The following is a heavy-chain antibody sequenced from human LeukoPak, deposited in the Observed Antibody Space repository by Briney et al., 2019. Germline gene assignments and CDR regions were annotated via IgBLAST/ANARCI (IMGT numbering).Heavy chain of an antibody. J-gene: IGHJ6*03. V-gene: IGHV1-2*02. Sequence: GASMKVSCKASGYTFTGYYMHWVRQAPGQGLEWMGWINPNSGGTNYAQKFQGRVTMTRDTSISTAYMELSRLRSDDTAVYYCARDRRGYSYEDYYYYMDVWGKGTTVTVSS. CDR1: GYTFTGYY. CDR2: INPNSGGT. D-gene: IGHD5-18*01. CDR3: ARDRRGYSYEDYYYYMDV.